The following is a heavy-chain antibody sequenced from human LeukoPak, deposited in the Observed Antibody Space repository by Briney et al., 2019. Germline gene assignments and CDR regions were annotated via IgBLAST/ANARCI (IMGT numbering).Heavy chain of an antibody. CDR3: ATYCSGGSCYVHAFDI. D-gene: IGHD2-15*01. J-gene: IGHJ3*02. CDR2: FDPEDGET. CDR1: GYTLTELS. Sequence: ASVKVSCKVSGYTLTELSMHWVRQAPGKGLEWMGGFDPEDGETIYAQKFQGRVTMTEGTSTDTAYMELSSLRSEDTAVYYCATYCSGGSCYVHAFDIWGQGTMVTVSS. V-gene: IGHV1-24*01.